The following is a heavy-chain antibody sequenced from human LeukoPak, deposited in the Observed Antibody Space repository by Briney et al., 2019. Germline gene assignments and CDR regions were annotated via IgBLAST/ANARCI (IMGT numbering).Heavy chain of an antibody. CDR2: ISGRTGAT. V-gene: IGHV3-23*01. D-gene: IGHD5-12*01. CDR1: GFPFSSSA. CDR3: AKCGNSGCHLIDY. Sequence: PGGSLRLSCAASGFPFSSSAMTWVRQGPGKGLEWVTAISGRTGATYYADSEKGRFTISRDNSKSTLYLQMDSLRAEDTAVYYCAKCGNSGCHLIDYWGQGTLVTVSS. J-gene: IGHJ4*02.